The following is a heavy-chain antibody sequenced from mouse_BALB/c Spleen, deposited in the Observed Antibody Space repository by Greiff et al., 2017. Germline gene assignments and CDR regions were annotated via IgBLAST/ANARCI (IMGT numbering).Heavy chain of an antibody. V-gene: IGHV1-20*01. D-gene: IGHD3-2*01. Sequence: VQLQQSGPELVKPGASVKISCKASGYSFTGYFMNWVMQSHGKSLEWIGRINPYNGDTFYNQKFKGKATLTADKSSSTAYMELRSLTSEDSAVYYCTRTARASWFAYWGQGTLVTVSA. CDR3: TRTARASWFAY. J-gene: IGHJ3*01. CDR1: GYSFTGYF. CDR2: INPYNGDT.